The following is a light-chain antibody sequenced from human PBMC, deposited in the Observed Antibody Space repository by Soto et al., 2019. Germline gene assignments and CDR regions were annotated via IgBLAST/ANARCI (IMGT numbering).Light chain of an antibody. J-gene: IGKJ3*01. Sequence: IQLTQSPSSLSASVGDRVTITCRASQGISSYLAWYQQKPGKAPKLLIYAASTLQSGVPSRFSGSGSGTDFTLTISSLQPEDFATYHCQQLNSFTFGPGTKVDIK. CDR1: QGISSY. V-gene: IGKV1-9*01. CDR2: AAS. CDR3: QQLNSFT.